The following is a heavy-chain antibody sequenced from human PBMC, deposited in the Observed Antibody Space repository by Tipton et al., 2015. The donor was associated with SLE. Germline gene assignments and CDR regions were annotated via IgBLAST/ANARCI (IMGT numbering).Heavy chain of an antibody. D-gene: IGHD5-24*01. V-gene: IGHV4-59*01. CDR3: ARDREMAGAFDI. CDR2: FSNTGST. CDR1: SGSISSSY. J-gene: IGHJ3*02. Sequence: GLVKPSETLSLTCIVSSGSISSSYWSWIRQPPGKGLEWIGCFSNTGSTNFNPSLKSRVTISVDTSKNQFSLKLTSVTAADTAVYYCARDREMAGAFDIWGQGTMVTVSS.